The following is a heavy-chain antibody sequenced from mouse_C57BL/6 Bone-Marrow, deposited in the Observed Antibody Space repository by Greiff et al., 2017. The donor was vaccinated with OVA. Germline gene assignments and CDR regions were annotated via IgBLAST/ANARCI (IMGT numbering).Heavy chain of an antibody. J-gene: IGHJ2*01. CDR3: ARLTGTYYFDY. V-gene: IGHV7-3*01. CDR2: IRNKANGYTT. Sequence: EVQRVESGGGLVQPGGSLSLSCAASGFTFTDYYMSWVRQPPGKALEWLGFIRNKANGYTTEYSASVKGRFTISRDNSQSILYLQMNALRAEDSATYYCARLTGTYYFDYWGQGTTLTVSS. CDR1: GFTFTDYY. D-gene: IGHD4-1*01.